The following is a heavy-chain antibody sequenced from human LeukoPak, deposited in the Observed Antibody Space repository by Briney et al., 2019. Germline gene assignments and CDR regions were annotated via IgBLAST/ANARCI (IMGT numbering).Heavy chain of an antibody. D-gene: IGHD3-3*01. Sequence: ASVKVSCKASGYTFTSYGISWVRQAPGQGLEWMGWISAYNGNTNYAQKLQGRVTMTTDTSTSTAYMELRSLRSDDTAVYYCAREWESYYDFWSGYDYWGQGTLVTVSS. CDR3: AREWESYYDFWSGYDY. CDR1: GYTFTSYG. V-gene: IGHV1-18*01. J-gene: IGHJ4*02. CDR2: ISAYNGNT.